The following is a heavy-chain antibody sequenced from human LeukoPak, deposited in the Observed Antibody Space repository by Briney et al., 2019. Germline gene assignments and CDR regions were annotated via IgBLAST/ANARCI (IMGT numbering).Heavy chain of an antibody. J-gene: IGHJ3*02. Sequence: PSETLSLTCTVSGGSTSTYYWSWIRQPPGKGLEWIGYIYSSGSTNYNPSLKSRVTLSVDTSKNHFSLQLNSVTPEDTAVYYCARAGSSGWYGDAFDICGQGTMVTVSS. D-gene: IGHD6-19*01. CDR3: ARAGSSGWYGDAFDI. CDR1: GGSTSTYY. V-gene: IGHV4-59*12. CDR2: IYSSGST.